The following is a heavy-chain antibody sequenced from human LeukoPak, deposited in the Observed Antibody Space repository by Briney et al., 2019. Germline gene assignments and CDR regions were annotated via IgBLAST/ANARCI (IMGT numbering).Heavy chain of an antibody. CDR1: GFTFSSYN. Sequence: PGGSLRLSCAASGFTFSSYNMNWVRQAPGKGLEWVSSISSSSDYIYYADSVKGRFTISRDNAKNSLYLQMNSLRAEDTAVYYCARDQTKWEPLRRRDYYYMDVWGKGTTVTVSS. CDR2: ISSSSDYI. D-gene: IGHD1-26*01. V-gene: IGHV3-21*01. J-gene: IGHJ6*03. CDR3: ARDQTKWEPLRRRDYYYMDV.